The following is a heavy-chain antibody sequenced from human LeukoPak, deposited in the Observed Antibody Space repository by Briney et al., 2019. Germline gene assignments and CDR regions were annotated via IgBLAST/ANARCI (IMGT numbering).Heavy chain of an antibody. CDR1: GLTFSSYA. D-gene: IGHD5-18*01. CDR3: ARSKIQLWLIHY. J-gene: IGHJ4*02. CDR2: ISYDGSNK. Sequence: PGGSLRLSCAASGLTFSSYAMHWVRQAPGKGLEWVAVISYDGSNKYYADSVKGRFTISRDNSKNTLYLQMNSLRAEDTAVYYCARSKIQLWLIHYCGQGTLVTVSS. V-gene: IGHV3-30*04.